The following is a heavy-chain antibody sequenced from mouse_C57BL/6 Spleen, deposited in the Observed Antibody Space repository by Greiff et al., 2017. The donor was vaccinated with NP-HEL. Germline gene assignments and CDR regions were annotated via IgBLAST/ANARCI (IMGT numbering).Heavy chain of an antibody. CDR2: IWRGGST. J-gene: IGHJ4*01. CDR1: GFSLTSYG. V-gene: IGHV2-5*01. CDR3: AKKGGGNSYYYAMDY. D-gene: IGHD2-1*01. Sequence: VNVVESGPGLVQPSQSLSITCTVSGFSLTSYGVHWVRQSPGKGLEWLGVIWRGGSTDYNAAFMSRLSITKDNSKSQVFFKMNSLQADDTAIYYCAKKGGGNSYYYAMDYWGQGTSVTVSS.